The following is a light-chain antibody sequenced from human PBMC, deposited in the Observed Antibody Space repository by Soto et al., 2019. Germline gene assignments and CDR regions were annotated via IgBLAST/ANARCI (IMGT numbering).Light chain of an antibody. V-gene: IGKV1-5*01. CDR3: QQYNIYSPWT. CDR2: DAS. Sequence: DIQMTQSPSTLSASVGDRVTITCRASQSISSWLAWYQQKPGKAPKLLIYDASSLESGVPSRFSGSGSGTEFILTISRLQPDDFATYYCQQYNIYSPWTFVQGTKVDI. J-gene: IGKJ1*01. CDR1: QSISSW.